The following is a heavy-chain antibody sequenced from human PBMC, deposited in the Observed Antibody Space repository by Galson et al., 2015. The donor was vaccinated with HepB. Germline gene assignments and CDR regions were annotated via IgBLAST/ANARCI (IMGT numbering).Heavy chain of an antibody. CDR2: ISGSGGVT. V-gene: IGHV3-23*01. CDR3: VPVPAANFYYYYATDV. D-gene: IGHD2-2*01. Sequence: SLRLSCAASGFTFSTYAMSWVRQAPGKGLEWVSAISGSGGVTYYADSVKGRFTISRDNSKNTLYLQMNSLRPEDTAVYYCVPVPAANFYYYYATDVWGQGTTVTVSS. J-gene: IGHJ6*02. CDR1: GFTFSTYA.